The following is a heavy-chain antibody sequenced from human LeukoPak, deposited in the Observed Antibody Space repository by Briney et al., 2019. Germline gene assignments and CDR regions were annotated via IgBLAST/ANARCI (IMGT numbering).Heavy chain of an antibody. D-gene: IGHD1-1*01. CDR2: ISGSGGST. CDR3: ARASRTYYYYYMDV. J-gene: IGHJ6*03. Sequence: GGSLRLSCAASGFTFSSYAMSWVRQAPGKGLEWVSAISGSGGSTYYADSVKGRFTISRDNSKNTLYLQMNSLRAEDTAVYYCARASRTYYYYYMDVWGKGTTVTVSS. V-gene: IGHV3-23*01. CDR1: GFTFSSYA.